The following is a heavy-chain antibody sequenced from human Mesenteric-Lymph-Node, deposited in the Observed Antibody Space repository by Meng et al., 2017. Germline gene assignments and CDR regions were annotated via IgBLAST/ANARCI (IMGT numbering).Heavy chain of an antibody. J-gene: IGHJ6*01. D-gene: IGHD5-12*01. CDR1: GGSVSGSISGFISTTTYY. CDR2: IYYSGST. CDR3: ARDSRYGGYSR. Sequence: SETLSLTCTVSGGSVSGSISGFISTTTYYWSWIRQPPGKGLEWIGYIYYSGSTNYNPSLKSRVTISVDTSKNQSSLKLSSVTAADTAVYYCARDSRYGGYSRWG. V-gene: IGHV4-61*01.